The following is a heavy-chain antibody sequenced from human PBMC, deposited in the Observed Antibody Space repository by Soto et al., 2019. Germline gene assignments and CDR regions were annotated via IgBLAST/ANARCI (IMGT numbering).Heavy chain of an antibody. CDR2: IYYSGST. D-gene: IGHD3-22*01. J-gene: IGHJ3*02. Sequence: SETLSLTCTVPGGSISSGDYYWSWIRQPPGKGLEWIGYIYYSGSTYYNPSLESRVTISVDTSKNQFSLKLSSVTAADTAVYYCARGFRLYYYDSSGNDAFDIWGQGTMVTVSS. V-gene: IGHV4-30-4*01. CDR3: ARGFRLYYYDSSGNDAFDI. CDR1: GGSISSGDYY.